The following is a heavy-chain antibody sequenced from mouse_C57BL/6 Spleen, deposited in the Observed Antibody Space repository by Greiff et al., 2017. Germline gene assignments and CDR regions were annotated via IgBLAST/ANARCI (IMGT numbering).Heavy chain of an antibody. V-gene: IGHV1-26*01. CDR3: SRRLSYYYAMDD. CDR2: INPNNGGT. J-gene: IGHJ4*01. Sequence: VQLQQSGPELVKPGASVKISCKASGYTFTDYYMNWVKQSHGKSLEWIGDINPNNGGTSYNQKFKGKATLTVDKSSSTAYMELRSLTSEDSAVYYCSRRLSYYYAMDDWGQGTSVTVSS. CDR1: GYTFTDYY.